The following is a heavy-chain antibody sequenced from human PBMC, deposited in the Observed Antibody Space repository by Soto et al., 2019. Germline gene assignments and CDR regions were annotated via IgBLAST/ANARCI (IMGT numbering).Heavy chain of an antibody. CDR3: AKGESGSYYGAFDI. CDR2: ISGDGGST. J-gene: IGHJ3*02. V-gene: IGHV3-43*02. CDR1: GFTFDDYA. D-gene: IGHD1-26*01. Sequence: GGSLRLSCAASGFTFDDYAMHWVRQAPGKGLEWVSLISGDGGSTYYADSVKGRFTITRDNSKNSLYLQMNSLRTEDTALYYCAKGESGSYYGAFDIWGQGTMVTVSS.